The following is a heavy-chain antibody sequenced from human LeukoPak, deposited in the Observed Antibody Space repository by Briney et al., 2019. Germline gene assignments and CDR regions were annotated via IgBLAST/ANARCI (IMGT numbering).Heavy chain of an antibody. V-gene: IGHV4-30-2*01. D-gene: IGHD5-18*01. Sequence: PSETLSLTCAVSGGSISSGGYSWTWFRQPPGKGLEWIGYFYHSGSTYYNPSLRSRVTISVDRSKNQVSLKLSSVTAADTAVYYCARRGYSYADDYWGQGTLVTVSS. CDR2: FYHSGST. J-gene: IGHJ4*02. CDR1: GGSISSGGYS. CDR3: ARRGYSYADDY.